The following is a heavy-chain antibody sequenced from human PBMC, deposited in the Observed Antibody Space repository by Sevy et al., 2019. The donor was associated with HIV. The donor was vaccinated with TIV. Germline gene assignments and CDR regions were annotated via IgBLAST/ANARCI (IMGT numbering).Heavy chain of an antibody. J-gene: IGHJ5*02. CDR2: IYYSGST. Sequence: SETLSLTCTVSGGSISSSSYYWGWIRQPPGKGLEWIGSIYYSGSTYYNPSLKSRVTISVYTSNNRFSLMLGSVTAADTAVYYCARDVVGDWFDPGGHGPLVTVAS. CDR3: ARDVVGDWFDP. V-gene: IGHV4-39*02. CDR1: GGSISSSSYY. D-gene: IGHD1-26*01.